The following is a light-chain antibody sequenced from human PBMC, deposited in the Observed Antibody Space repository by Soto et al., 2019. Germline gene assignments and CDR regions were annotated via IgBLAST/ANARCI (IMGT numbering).Light chain of an antibody. CDR3: QQRSYWPLT. CDR2: DAS. V-gene: IGKV3-11*01. J-gene: IGKJ1*01. CDR1: QSVDNH. Sequence: EIVLTQPPATLSLSPGERATLSCRACQSVDNHLAWYQQKPGQAPRLLIYDASNRATDIPARFSGSGSGTDFTLTISSLEPEDFVVYYCQQRSYWPLTFGQGTKVDIK.